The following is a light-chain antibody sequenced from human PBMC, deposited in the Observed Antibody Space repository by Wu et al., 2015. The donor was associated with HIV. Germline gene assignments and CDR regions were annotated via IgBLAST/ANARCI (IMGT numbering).Light chain of an antibody. V-gene: IGKV3-20*01. CDR1: QSVRSSY. CDR2: GAS. J-gene: IGKJ2*03. Sequence: ASQSVRSSYLAWYQQKPGQAPRLLIYGASNRATGIPDRFTGSESGTDFTLTISRLEPEDFAVYYCQQYGGSSYSFGQGTKLEI. CDR3: QQYGGSSYS.